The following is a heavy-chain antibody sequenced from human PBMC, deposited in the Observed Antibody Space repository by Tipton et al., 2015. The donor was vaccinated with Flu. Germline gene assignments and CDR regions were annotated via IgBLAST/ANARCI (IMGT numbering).Heavy chain of an antibody. CDR1: GFTVSTNY. D-gene: IGHD3-16*01. CDR2: IYRGDRT. CDR3: ARVREADYAYCLDV. J-gene: IGHJ6*02. Sequence: LSLTCEASGFTVSTNYMGWVRQAPGKGLEWVSVIYRGDRTYYAEAVKGRFTTSRDNSKNTFYVQMNSLRVEDTAVYYCARVREADYAYCLDVWGQGTTVTLSS. V-gene: IGHV3-53*01.